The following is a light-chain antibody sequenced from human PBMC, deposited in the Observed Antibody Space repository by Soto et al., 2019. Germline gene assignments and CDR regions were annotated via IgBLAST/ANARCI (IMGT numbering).Light chain of an antibody. CDR3: QQYNIYPLT. V-gene: IGKV1-5*03. CDR1: QTISDW. J-gene: IGKJ4*01. CDR2: RAS. Sequence: DIQMTQSPSTLSASVGDRVTITCWASQTISDWLAWYQQTPGKAPKLLIYRASTLESGVPSRFSGSGSGTQFTLTISSLQPDDFATYYCQQYNIYPLTFGGGTKLEVK.